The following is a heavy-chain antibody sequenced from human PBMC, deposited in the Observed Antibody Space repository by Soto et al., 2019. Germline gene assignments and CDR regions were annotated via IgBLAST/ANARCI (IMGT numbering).Heavy chain of an antibody. CDR1: GFTFSGYW. Sequence: GGSLRLSCAASGFTFSGYWISWVRQAPGKGLEWVANIKQDGSEKYYVDSVKGRFTISRDNAKNSLYLQMNSLRAEDTAVYYCARSFGSDYWGQGTLVTVSS. CDR3: ARSFGSDY. J-gene: IGHJ4*02. D-gene: IGHD3-16*01. CDR2: IKQDGSEK. V-gene: IGHV3-7*03.